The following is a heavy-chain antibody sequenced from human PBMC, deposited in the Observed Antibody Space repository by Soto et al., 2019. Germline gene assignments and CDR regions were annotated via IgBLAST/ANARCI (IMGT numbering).Heavy chain of an antibody. CDR1: GFTFSGYG. CDR2: ISYDGSNK. D-gene: IGHD3-10*01. V-gene: IGHV3-30-3*01. CDR3: ARDRRITMVRGVSRGGWFDP. J-gene: IGHJ5*02. Sequence: GGSLRLSCAASGFTFSGYGMHWVRQSQGKGLEWVAVISYDGSNKYYADSVKGRFTISRDNSKNTLYLQMNSLRAEDTAVYYCARDRRITMVRGVSRGGWFDPWGQGTQVTVSS.